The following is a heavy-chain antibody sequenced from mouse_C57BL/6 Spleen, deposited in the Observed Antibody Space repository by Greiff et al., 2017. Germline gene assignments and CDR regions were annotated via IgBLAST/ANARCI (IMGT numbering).Heavy chain of an antibody. Sequence: QVHVKQSGAELVRPGTSVKVSCKASGYAFTNYLIEWVKQRPGQGLEWIGVINPGSGGTNYNEKFKGKATLTADKSSSTAYMQLSSLTSEDSAVYFCARSYYGSNWYVDVWGTGTTVTVSS. J-gene: IGHJ1*03. D-gene: IGHD1-1*01. CDR1: GYAFTNYL. CDR3: ARSYYGSNWYVDV. CDR2: INPGSGGT. V-gene: IGHV1-54*01.